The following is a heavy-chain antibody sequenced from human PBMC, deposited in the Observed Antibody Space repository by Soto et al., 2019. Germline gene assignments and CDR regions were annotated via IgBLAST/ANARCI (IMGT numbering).Heavy chain of an antibody. Sequence: QVQLVESGGDVVQPGRSLRLSCAASGFTFNKYGMHWVRQAPGKGLEWLAVIVKDGSNQQYGDSAKGRFTISRDNSKNTVYLQLNSLRVEDTAVYYWVRDEDRPDNGLDLWGQGTMVTVSS. CDR2: IVKDGSNQ. CDR1: GFTFNKYG. D-gene: IGHD2-8*01. J-gene: IGHJ3*01. V-gene: IGHV3-33*04. CDR3: VRDEDRPDNGLDL.